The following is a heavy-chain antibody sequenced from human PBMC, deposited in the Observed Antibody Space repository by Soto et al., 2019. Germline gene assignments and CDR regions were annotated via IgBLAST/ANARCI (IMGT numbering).Heavy chain of an antibody. D-gene: IGHD5-12*01. CDR1: GFTVSNNY. J-gene: IGHJ4*02. V-gene: IGHV3-53*01. CDR3: ARARDGYNFLYEPT. CDR2: LYSGGNT. Sequence: EVQLVECGGGLIQPGGSLRLSCEASGFTVSNNYMSWVRQAPGKGLEWVSVLYSGGNTDYADSVKGRFTISRDNSRSTLYLQMNSLRVEDTAMYYCARARDGYNFLYEPTWGQGTLVTVSS.